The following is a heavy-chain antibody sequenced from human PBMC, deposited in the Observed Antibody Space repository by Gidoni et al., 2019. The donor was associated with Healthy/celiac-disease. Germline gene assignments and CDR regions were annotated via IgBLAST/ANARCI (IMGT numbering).Heavy chain of an antibody. CDR3: ARDGGPHDSSGYYQYYFDY. V-gene: IGHV3-64*01. CDR2: ISSNGGST. J-gene: IGHJ4*02. D-gene: IGHD3-22*01. CDR1: GFTFSSYA. Sequence: EVQLVESGGGLVQPGGSLRLSCAASGFTFSSYAMHWVRQAPGKGLEYVSAISSNGGSTYYANSVKGRFTISRDNSKNTLYLQMGSLRAEDMAVYYCARDGGPHDSSGYYQYYFDYWGQGTLVTVSS.